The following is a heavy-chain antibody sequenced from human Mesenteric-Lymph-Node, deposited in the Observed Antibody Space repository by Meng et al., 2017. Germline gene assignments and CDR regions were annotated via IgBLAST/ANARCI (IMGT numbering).Heavy chain of an antibody. CDR2: IYYSGST. CDR3: ASFDHIPRRNYFDY. CDR1: GGSISSGGYY. J-gene: IGHJ4*02. V-gene: IGHV4-30-4*01. Sequence: QGQLQESGPGLVKPSQTLSLTCTVSGGSISSGGYYWSWIRQHPGKGLEWIGYIYYSGSTYYNPSLKSRVTISVDTSKNQFSLNLNSMTAADTAVYYCASFDHIPRRNYFDYWGQGTLVTVSS. D-gene: IGHD2-21*01.